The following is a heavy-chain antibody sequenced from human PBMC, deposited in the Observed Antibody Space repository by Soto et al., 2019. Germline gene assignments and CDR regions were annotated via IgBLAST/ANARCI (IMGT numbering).Heavy chain of an antibody. CDR1: GFTFSNAW. Sequence: GESLKISCAASGFTFSNAWMNWVRQAPGKGLEWVGRIKSKTDGGTTDYAAPVKGRFTISRDDSKNTLYLQMNSLKTEDTAVYYCTPREYQLLFSLDYWGQGTLVTVSS. V-gene: IGHV3-15*07. CDR3: TPREYQLLFSLDY. CDR2: IKSKTDGGTT. J-gene: IGHJ4*02. D-gene: IGHD2-2*01.